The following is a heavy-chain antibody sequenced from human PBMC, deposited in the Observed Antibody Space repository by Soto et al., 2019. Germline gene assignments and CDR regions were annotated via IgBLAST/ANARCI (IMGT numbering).Heavy chain of an antibody. J-gene: IGHJ4*02. Sequence: QVQLMQSGAEVKKPGASVKVSCKASGDTFTDYYIHWVRQAPGQGLEWMGTVNPSGGHTTYAQHCLGRVTMPGDTSTSTLYMELTRLTSDDTAVYYCARGGHVVVVTAALDYWGQGTLVTVSS. CDR1: GDTFTDYY. V-gene: IGHV1-46*01. CDR2: VNPSGGHT. D-gene: IGHD2-21*02. CDR3: ARGGHVVVVTAALDY.